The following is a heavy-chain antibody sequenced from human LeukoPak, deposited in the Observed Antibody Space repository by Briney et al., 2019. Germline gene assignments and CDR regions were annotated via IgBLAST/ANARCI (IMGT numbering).Heavy chain of an antibody. CDR1: GLSLSTSGVG. CDR2: IYWNDDK. Sequence: SGPTLVKPTQTLTLTCTFSGLSLSTSGVGVGWIRQPPGKALEWLALIYWNDDKRYSPSLKSRLTITKDTSKNQVVLTMTNMDPVDTATYYCAHSLYYLHAFDIWGQGTMVTVSS. CDR3: AHSLYYLHAFDI. D-gene: IGHD1-26*01. V-gene: IGHV2-5*01. J-gene: IGHJ3*02.